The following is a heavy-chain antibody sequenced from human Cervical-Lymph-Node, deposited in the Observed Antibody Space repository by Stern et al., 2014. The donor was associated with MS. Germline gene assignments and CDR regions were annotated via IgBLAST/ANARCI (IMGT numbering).Heavy chain of an antibody. J-gene: IGHJ6*02. CDR3: ASVAVAGTGDQHYYYGLDV. D-gene: IGHD6-19*01. V-gene: IGHV3-21*01. CDR1: GFTFRTYT. Sequence: EVQLVESGGGLVTPGGSLRLSCAASGFTFRTYTMNWVRQAPGKGLEGISSIRARSADINYADSVKGRFTISRDNAKKSLFLQMNSLRVEDTAVYYCASVAVAGTGDQHYYYGLDVWGQGTTVTVSS. CDR2: IRARSADI.